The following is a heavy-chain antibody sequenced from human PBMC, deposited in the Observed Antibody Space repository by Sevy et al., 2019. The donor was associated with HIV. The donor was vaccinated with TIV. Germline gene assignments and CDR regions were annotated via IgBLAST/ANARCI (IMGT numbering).Heavy chain of an antibody. CDR3: ARDRLDGYYYGMDV. CDR2: ISSSSSSYI. J-gene: IGHJ6*02. CDR1: GFTFSSYS. Sequence: GESLKISCAASGFTFSSYSMNWVRQAPGKGLEWVSSISSSSSSYIYYADSVKGRFTISRDNAKNSLYLQMNSLRAEDTAVYYCARDRLDGYYYGMDVWGQGTTVTVSS. D-gene: IGHD1-1*01. V-gene: IGHV3-21*01.